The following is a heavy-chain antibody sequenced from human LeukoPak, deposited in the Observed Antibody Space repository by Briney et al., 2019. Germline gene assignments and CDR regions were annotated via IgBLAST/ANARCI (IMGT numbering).Heavy chain of an antibody. J-gene: IGHJ6*02. CDR2: IIPIFGTA. CDR1: GGTFSSYA. D-gene: IGHD1-1*01. V-gene: IGHV1-69*01. Sequence: SVNVSCTASGGTFSSYAISWVRQAPGQGLEWMGGIIPIFGTANYAQKFQGRVTITADESTSTAYMELSSLRSEDTAVYYCASTTGTELVEYYGMDVWGQGTTVTVSS. CDR3: ASTTGTELVEYYGMDV.